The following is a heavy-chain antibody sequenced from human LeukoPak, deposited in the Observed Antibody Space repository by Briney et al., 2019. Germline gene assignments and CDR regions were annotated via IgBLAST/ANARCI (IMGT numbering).Heavy chain of an antibody. CDR3: ARGGLRYYFDY. CDR1: GYTFTSYD. J-gene: IGHJ4*02. V-gene: IGHV1-8*01. CDR2: MNPNSGNT. Sequence: ASVKVSCKASGYTFTSYDINWVRQATGQGLEWMGWMNPNSGNTGYAQKFQGRVTMTRDTSTSTVYMELSSLRSEDTAVYYCARGGLRYYFDYWGQGTLVTVSS. D-gene: IGHD5-12*01.